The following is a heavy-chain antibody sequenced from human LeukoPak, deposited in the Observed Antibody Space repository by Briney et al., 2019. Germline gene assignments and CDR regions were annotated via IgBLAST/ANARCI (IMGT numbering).Heavy chain of an antibody. D-gene: IGHD2-2*01. J-gene: IGHJ1*01. Sequence: GGSLRLSCAASGFTFRNYSMSWVRQAPGKGLEWVSLISGSGDTYYSDSVKGRFTISRDKSKNTLYLQMNSLRAEDTAVYYCATAHQFSFQDWGQGTLVTVSS. CDR2: ISGSGDT. V-gene: IGHV3-23*01. CDR3: ATAHQFSFQD. CDR1: GFTFRNYS.